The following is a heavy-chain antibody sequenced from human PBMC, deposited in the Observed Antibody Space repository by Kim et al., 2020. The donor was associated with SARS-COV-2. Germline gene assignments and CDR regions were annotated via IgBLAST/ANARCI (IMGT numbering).Heavy chain of an antibody. J-gene: IGHJ4*02. V-gene: IGHV3-23*01. CDR2: IGGDVRGT. D-gene: IGHD3-22*01. CDR1: GFTVSIYA. CDR3: VKSIDSGGYNYERGGDY. Sequence: GGSLRLSCAASGFTVSIYAMTWVRQAPCKGLQWFSAIGGDVRGTYYAASVRGRFTISRDNSKNTLYLQMSSLRAEHTAMYYCVKSIDSGGYNYERGGDYWGQGPLVTVSS.